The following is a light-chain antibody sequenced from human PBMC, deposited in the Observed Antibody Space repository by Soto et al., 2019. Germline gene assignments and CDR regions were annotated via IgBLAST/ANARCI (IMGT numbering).Light chain of an antibody. V-gene: IGKV3-20*01. Sequence: IVLTQSPGTLSLSPGERATLSCRASQSVNRNFLAWYQQKPGQAPRLLIYGASSRATGIADRFSGSGSGTDFPLTISRLEPEDFAVYFCQQYGSSPSTFGQGTKVEI. J-gene: IGKJ1*01. CDR2: GAS. CDR3: QQYGSSPST. CDR1: QSVNRNF.